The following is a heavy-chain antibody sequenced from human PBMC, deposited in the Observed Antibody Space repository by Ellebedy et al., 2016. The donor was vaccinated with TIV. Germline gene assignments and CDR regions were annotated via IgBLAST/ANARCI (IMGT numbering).Heavy chain of an antibody. CDR2: IYYSGST. CDR3: ARALAGSNKVTYHFGMDV. V-gene: IGHV4-59*01. CDR1: GGSISSYY. D-gene: IGHD2-21*02. Sequence: SETLSLXXTVSGGSISSYYWSWIRQPPGKRLEWIGYIYYSGSTNYNPSLKSRVTISVDTSKNQFSLRLSSVTAADTAVYYCARALAGSNKVTYHFGMDVWGQGTTVTVSS. J-gene: IGHJ6*02.